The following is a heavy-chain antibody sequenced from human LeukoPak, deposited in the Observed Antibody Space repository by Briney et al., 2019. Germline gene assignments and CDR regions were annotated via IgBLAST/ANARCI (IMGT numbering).Heavy chain of an antibody. CDR1: GGSISSHY. CDR2: IYYSGST. V-gene: IGHV4-59*11. CDR3: ARAGTSMVRGVTHFDY. D-gene: IGHD3-10*01. Sequence: SETLSLTCTVSGGSISSHYWSWIRQPPGKGLEWIGYIYYSGSTTYNPSLKSRVTISVDTSKNQFSLKLSSMTSADTAVYYCARAGTSMVRGVTHFDYWGQGTLVTVSS. J-gene: IGHJ4*02.